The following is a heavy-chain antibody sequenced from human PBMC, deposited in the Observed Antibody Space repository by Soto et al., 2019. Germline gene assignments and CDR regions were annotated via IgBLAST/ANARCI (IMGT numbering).Heavy chain of an antibody. D-gene: IGHD3-16*02. CDR2: ISAYNGNT. J-gene: IGHJ5*02. CDR3: ARGCFRKSNCYPLDPFAFPTQRPSDP. CDR1: GCTFTSYG. Sequence: ASVKVSCKASGCTFTSYGISWVRQAPGQGLEWMGWISAYNGNTNYAQRLQGRVTMTTDTSTSTAYMQLRSLRSDDTAVYYCARGCFRKSNCYPLDPFAFPTQRPSDP. V-gene: IGHV1-18*04.